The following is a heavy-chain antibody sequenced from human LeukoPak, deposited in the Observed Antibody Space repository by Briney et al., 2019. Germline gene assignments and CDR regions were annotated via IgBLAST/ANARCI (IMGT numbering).Heavy chain of an antibody. V-gene: IGHV4-59*01. Sequence: SETLSLTCSVSGGSISPYSWSWIRQPPGKGLEWIGFIHYSGTTNYNPSLRSRVTISLDMSKNQFSLNLNSVTAADTAVYYCARQGNFDYWGQGALVTVSS. CDR2: IHYSGTT. CDR3: ARQGNFDY. CDR1: GGSISPYS. J-gene: IGHJ4*02.